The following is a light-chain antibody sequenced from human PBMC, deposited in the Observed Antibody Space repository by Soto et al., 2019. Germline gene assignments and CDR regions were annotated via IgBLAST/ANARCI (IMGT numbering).Light chain of an antibody. CDR1: QSINNY. V-gene: IGKV1-39*01. CDR2: TAS. CDR3: QHYHSVPWT. Sequence: DIPMTQSPSSLSASVGDRVTITCRASQSINNYVNWYQQRPGEAPKVLIYTASNLQSGVPSRFSGSGSGTDFTLTISRLQHEDFATYYCQHYHSVPWTFGQGTKVEIK. J-gene: IGKJ1*01.